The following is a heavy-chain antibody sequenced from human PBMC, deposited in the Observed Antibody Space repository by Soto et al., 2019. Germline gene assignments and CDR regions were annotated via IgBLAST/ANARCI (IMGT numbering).Heavy chain of an antibody. D-gene: IGHD3-22*01. CDR1: GLTFNNYA. CDR3: AKDSAYYNSRGFDY. J-gene: IGHJ4*02. Sequence: GGSLRLSCAASGLTFNNYAMSWVRQAPGKGLEWVSTIIGSGGSTYYADSVKGRFTISRDNSKSTLYLQMDSLRAEDTAVYYCAKDSAYYNSRGFDYWGQGTLVTVSS. V-gene: IGHV3-23*01. CDR2: IIGSGGST.